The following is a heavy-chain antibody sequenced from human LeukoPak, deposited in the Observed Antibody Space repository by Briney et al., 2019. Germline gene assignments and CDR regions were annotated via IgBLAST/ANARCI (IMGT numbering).Heavy chain of an antibody. CDR3: ATDRGYCTSNRCYERNYFDY. D-gene: IGHD2-2*01. CDR2: INPSGGAT. V-gene: IGHV1-46*01. J-gene: IGHJ4*02. CDR1: GYTFTNYY. Sequence: GASVKVSCKASGYTFTNYYIHWVRQAPGQGLEWMGIINPSGGATSYAQKFQGRVTMTRVTSTSTVYMELSSLRSEDTAVYYCATDRGYCTSNRCYERNYFDYWGQGSLVTVSS.